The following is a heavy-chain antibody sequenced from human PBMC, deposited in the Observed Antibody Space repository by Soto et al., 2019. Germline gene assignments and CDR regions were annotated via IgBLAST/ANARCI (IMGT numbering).Heavy chain of an antibody. CDR2: ITSSSSTI. CDR1: GFTFSTYS. J-gene: IGHJ5*02. CDR3: ARDNGIAGSFDP. V-gene: IGHV3-48*02. Sequence: GGSLRVSCAASGFTFSTYSMNWARQAPGKGLEWIAYITSSSSTIFYADSVKGRFTISRDNAKNSLYLQMNSLRDEDTSVYYCARDNGIAGSFDPWGQGP. D-gene: IGHD2-15*01.